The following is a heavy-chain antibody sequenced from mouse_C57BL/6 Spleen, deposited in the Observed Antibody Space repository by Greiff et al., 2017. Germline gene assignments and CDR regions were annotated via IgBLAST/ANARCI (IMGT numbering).Heavy chain of an antibody. CDR1: GYTFTSYG. CDR2: IYPRSGNT. J-gene: IGHJ3*01. CDR3: EREKNYGSSYVPY. Sequence: QVQLQQSGAELARPGASVKLSCKASGYTFTSYGISWVKQRTGQGLEWIGEIYPRSGNTYYNEKFKGKATLTADKASSAAYMELRSLTSADSAVYFCEREKNYGSSYVPYWGQGTLVTVSA. V-gene: IGHV1-81*01. D-gene: IGHD1-1*01.